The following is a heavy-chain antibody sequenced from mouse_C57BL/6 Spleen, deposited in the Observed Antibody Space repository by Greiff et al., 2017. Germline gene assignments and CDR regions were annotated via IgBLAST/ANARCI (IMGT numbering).Heavy chain of an antibody. CDR3: ARPYYGSSYDY. V-gene: IGHV1-42*01. CDR1: GYSFTGYY. D-gene: IGHD1-1*01. CDR2: INPSTGGT. J-gene: IGHJ2*01. Sequence: VQLQQSGPELVKPGASVKISCKASGYSFTGYYMNWVKQSPEKSLEWIGEINPSTGGTTYNQKFKAKATLTVDKSSSTAYMQLKSLTSEDSAVYYCARPYYGSSYDYWGQGTTLTVSS.